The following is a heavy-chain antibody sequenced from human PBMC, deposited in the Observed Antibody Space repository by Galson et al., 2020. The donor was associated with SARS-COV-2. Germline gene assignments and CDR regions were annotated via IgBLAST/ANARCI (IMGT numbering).Heavy chain of an antibody. V-gene: IGHV3-33*01. CDR2: IWYDGSNK. CDR1: GFTFSSYG. J-gene: IGHJ4*02. D-gene: IGHD5-18*01. CDR3: ARDWNMYSSGSPGDY. Sequence: GESLKLSCAASGFTFSSYGMHWVRQAPGKGLEWVAVIWYDGSNKYYADSVKGLFTISRDNSKNTLYLQMNSLRAEDTAVYYCARDWNMYSSGSPGDYWGQETLVTVSS.